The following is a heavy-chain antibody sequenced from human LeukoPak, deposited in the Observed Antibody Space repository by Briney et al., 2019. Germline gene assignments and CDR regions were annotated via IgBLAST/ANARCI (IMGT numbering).Heavy chain of an antibody. D-gene: IGHD6-6*01. CDR3: ARGGGADSSSSTGIDAFDI. V-gene: IGHV3-30*02. Sequence: QAGGSLRLSCAASGLTFSSYGMHWVRQAPGKGLEWVAFIRYDGKNKYYADSVKGRFTISRDNAKNTLYVQMNSLRAEDTAVYYCARGGGADSSSSTGIDAFDIWGQGTMVTVSS. J-gene: IGHJ3*02. CDR1: GLTFSSYG. CDR2: IRYDGKNK.